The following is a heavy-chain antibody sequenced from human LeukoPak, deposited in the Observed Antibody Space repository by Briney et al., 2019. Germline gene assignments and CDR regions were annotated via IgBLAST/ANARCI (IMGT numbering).Heavy chain of an antibody. D-gene: IGHD1-7*01. CDR2: IYYSGTT. CDR1: GGSISSSSYY. Sequence: PSETLSLTCTVSGGSISSSSYYWGWIRQPPGKGLEWIGSIYYSGTTYYNPSLKSRVTISVDTSKNQFSLKLSSVTAADTAVYYCARLGDLEILYFDYWGQGTLVTVSS. CDR3: ARLGDLEILYFDY. V-gene: IGHV4-39*01. J-gene: IGHJ4*02.